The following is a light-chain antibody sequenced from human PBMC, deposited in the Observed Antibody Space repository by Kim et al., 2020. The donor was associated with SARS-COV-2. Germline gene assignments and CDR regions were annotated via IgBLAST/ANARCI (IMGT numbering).Light chain of an antibody. CDR1: STACETYTY. CDR3: TSHANDNYV. CDR2: EIT. V-gene: IGLV2-8*01. Sequence: PGQSVTISCSGTSTACETYTYVSWYQQHPGKAPKLIIYEITKRPSGVPDRFSGSKSGDTASLTISGLQAEDEADYYCTSHANDNYVFGTGTKVTVL. J-gene: IGLJ1*01.